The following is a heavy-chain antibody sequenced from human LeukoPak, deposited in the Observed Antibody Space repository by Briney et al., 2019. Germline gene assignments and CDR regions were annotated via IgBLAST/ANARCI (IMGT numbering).Heavy chain of an antibody. Sequence: PGGSLRLSCAASGFTFSTYAMHWVRQAPGKRLEYVSAIDDSGRNTHYGNFVRGRFTISRDNSKNTLYLQMNSLRAEDTAVYYCAKDLGVGAITNYYYYMDVWGKGTTVTVSS. V-gene: IGHV3-64*01. J-gene: IGHJ6*03. D-gene: IGHD1-26*01. CDR3: AKDLGVGAITNYYYYMDV. CDR2: IDDSGRNT. CDR1: GFTFSTYA.